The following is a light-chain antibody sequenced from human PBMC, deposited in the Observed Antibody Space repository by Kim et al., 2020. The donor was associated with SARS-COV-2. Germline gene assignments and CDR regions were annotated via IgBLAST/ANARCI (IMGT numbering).Light chain of an antibody. CDR3: QQYNDWRT. CDR1: QNIRDN. J-gene: IGKJ2*01. V-gene: IGKV3-15*01. Sequence: LSVSPGERAPLSRRASQNIRDNLAWYQQKPGQAPRLLIYDASTRATDIPARFSGSGSGTEFTLTISSLQSEDCALYYCQQYNDWRTFGQGTKLEI. CDR2: DAS.